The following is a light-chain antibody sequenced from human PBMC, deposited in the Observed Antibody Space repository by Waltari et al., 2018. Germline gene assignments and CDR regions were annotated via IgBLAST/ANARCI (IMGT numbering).Light chain of an antibody. CDR3: QHFNTYPPGIT. Sequence: AIQLTQSPSSLSASVGDRVTITCRTSQGITSALAWYQQKPGKAPKPLIYDASSLESGVPSRCSGSGSGTDFTLTISSLQSEDFATYYCQHFNTYPPGITFGQGTRLEI. CDR1: QGITSA. CDR2: DAS. V-gene: IGKV1-13*02. J-gene: IGKJ5*01.